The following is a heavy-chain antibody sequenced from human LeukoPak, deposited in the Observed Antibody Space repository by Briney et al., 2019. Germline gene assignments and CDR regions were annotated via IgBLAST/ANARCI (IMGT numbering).Heavy chain of an antibody. CDR3: ARDSGSYEGEGFDY. J-gene: IGHJ4*02. CDR1: GFTFSSFG. V-gene: IGHV3-21*01. Sequence: GGSLRLSCAASGFTFSSFGMHWVRQAPGKGLEWVSSISSSSSYIYYADSVKGRFTISRDNAKNSLYLQMNSLRAEDTAVYYCARDSGSYEGEGFDYWGQGTLVTVSS. D-gene: IGHD1-26*01. CDR2: ISSSSSYI.